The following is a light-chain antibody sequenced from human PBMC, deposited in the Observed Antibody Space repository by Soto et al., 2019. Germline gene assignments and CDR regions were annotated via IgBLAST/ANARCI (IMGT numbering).Light chain of an antibody. CDR2: ATS. Sequence: DIQLTQSPSSLSASVGDRVTITCRASQAISSYLAWYQQKPGKVPELLIYATSTLQSGAPSRFSGSGSGTDFTLPIRRLPAEDVANYYCQKYNPAPTFGGGTKVEIK. J-gene: IGKJ4*01. CDR3: QKYNPAPT. CDR1: QAISSY. V-gene: IGKV1-27*01.